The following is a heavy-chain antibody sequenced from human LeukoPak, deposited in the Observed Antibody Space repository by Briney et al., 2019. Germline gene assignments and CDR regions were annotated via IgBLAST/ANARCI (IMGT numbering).Heavy chain of an antibody. CDR1: GFTFGDYA. Sequence: PGGSLRLSCAASGFTFGDYAMHWVRQAPGKGLERVSGISWNSGSTGYADSVKGRFTISRDNAKNSLYLQMNSLRAEDTALYYCAKDISYYEGESGYFDYWGQGTLVTVSS. J-gene: IGHJ4*02. D-gene: IGHD3-22*01. V-gene: IGHV3-9*01. CDR3: AKDISYYEGESGYFDY. CDR2: ISWNSGST.